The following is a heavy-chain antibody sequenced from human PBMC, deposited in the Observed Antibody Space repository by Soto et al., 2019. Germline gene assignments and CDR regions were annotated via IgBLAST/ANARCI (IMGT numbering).Heavy chain of an antibody. V-gene: IGHV4-31*03. D-gene: IGHD3-16*01. Sequence: QVQLQQSGPGLVKPSQTLSLTCTVSGDSISSGGYYWTWVRQRPGKGLEWIGYIRYSESTYYNPSLRSRVIVSIDTSKNQFSLRLSPVTAADTAVYFCTRGAWGYAFDVWGQGTMVTVSS. CDR1: GDSISSGGYY. CDR3: TRGAWGYAFDV. J-gene: IGHJ3*01. CDR2: IRYSEST.